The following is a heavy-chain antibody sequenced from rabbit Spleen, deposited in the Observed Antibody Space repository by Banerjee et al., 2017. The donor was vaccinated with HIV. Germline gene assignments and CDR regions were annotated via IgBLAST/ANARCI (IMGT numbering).Heavy chain of an antibody. CDR2: IYNGDGTT. Sequence: EESGGDLVKPGASLTLTCIASGVSFSGNSYMCWVRQAPGKGPEWIACIYNGDGTTYYARWVNGRFTISRSTSLNTVTLQMTSLTAADTATYFCARDLANNHNYAFGLWGPGTLVTVS. CDR3: ARDLANNHNYAFGL. D-gene: IGHD6-1*01. J-gene: IGHJ4*01. CDR1: GVSFSGNS. V-gene: IGHV1S47*01.